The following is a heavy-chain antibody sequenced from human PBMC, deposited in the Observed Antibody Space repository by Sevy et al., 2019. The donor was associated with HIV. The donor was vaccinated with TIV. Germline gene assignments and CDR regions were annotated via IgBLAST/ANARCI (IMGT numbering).Heavy chain of an antibody. V-gene: IGHV1-2*02. D-gene: IGHD3-16*02. CDR2: INPNSGDT. CDR3: ARYTYIWGSYRNPHAFDI. J-gene: IGHJ3*02. CDR1: GYTSTGYY. Sequence: ASVKVSCKASGYTSTGYYIHWVRQAPGQGLEWMGWINPNSGDTSYAQKFQGRVTMTRDTSISTAYMDLSRLRSDDTAVYYCARYTYIWGSYRNPHAFDIWGQGTMVTVSS.